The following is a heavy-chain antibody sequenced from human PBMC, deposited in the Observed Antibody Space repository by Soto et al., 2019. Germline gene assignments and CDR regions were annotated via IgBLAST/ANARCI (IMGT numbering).Heavy chain of an antibody. D-gene: IGHD6-6*01. Sequence: GGSLRLSCAASGFTFSSYWMHWVRQAPGKGLVWVSRINSDGSSTSYADSVKGRFTISRDNAKNTLYLQMNSLRAEDTAVYYCARPKDSSSSFRPTYYYYGMDVWGQGTTVTVSS. J-gene: IGHJ6*02. V-gene: IGHV3-74*01. CDR2: INSDGSST. CDR3: ARPKDSSSSFRPTYYYYGMDV. CDR1: GFTFSSYW.